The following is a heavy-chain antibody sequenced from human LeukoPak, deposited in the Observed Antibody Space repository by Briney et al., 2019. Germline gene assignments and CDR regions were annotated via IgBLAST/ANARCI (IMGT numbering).Heavy chain of an antibody. CDR3: ARLDSSGSYAMDV. J-gene: IGHJ6*02. CDR2: IYYSGNT. V-gene: IGHV4-39*01. D-gene: IGHD3-22*01. CDR1: GFTFSSYE. Sequence: GSLRLSCAASGFTFSSYEMNWIRQPPGKGLEWIGSIYYSGNTYYNPSLKSRVTIAVDTSNNQFSLGLSSVTAADTAVYYCARLDSSGSYAMDVWGQGTTVTVSS.